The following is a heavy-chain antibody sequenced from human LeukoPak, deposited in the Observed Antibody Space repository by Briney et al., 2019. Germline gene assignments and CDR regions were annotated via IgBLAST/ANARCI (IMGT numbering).Heavy chain of an antibody. CDR3: ANWGGVGSSSWYFGPFDY. J-gene: IGHJ4*02. Sequence: PGGSLRLSCAASGLIFGNYAMTWVRQAPAKGLEWVSTISTSGGSTHYADSVKGRFTISRDNSKNTLFLQMNSLRAEDTAVYYCANWGGVGSSSWYFGPFDYWGQGTLVTVSS. CDR1: GLIFGNYA. D-gene: IGHD6-13*01. CDR2: ISTSGGST. V-gene: IGHV3-23*01.